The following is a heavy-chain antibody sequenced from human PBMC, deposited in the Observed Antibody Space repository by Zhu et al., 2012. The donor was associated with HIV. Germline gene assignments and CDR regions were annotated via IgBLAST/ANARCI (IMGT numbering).Heavy chain of an antibody. CDR2: IHHSGSA. V-gene: IGHV4-34*01. CDR1: GEPFIGYY. CDR3: ARLTSGPTSG. D-gene: IGHD5-12*01. Sequence: QVQLQQWGTGLLKPSGTLSLTCAVYGEPFIGYYWSWIRQAPGKGLEWIGEIHHSGSANYNPSLKSRVTISVDTSKKQFSLKLTSVTTSDTAVYYCARLTSGPTSGWGQGTLVTVSS. J-gene: IGHJ4*02.